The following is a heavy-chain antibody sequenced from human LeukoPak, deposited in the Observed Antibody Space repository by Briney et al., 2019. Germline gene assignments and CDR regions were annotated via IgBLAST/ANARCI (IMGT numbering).Heavy chain of an antibody. D-gene: IGHD5-18*01. CDR3: ARVTIQLWYNDY. Sequence: ASVKVSCKASGYTFTSYGISWVRQAPGQGLEWMGWISAYNGNTNYARKLQGRVTMTTDTSTSTAYMELRSLRSDDTAVYYCARVTIQLWYNDYWGQGTLVTASS. CDR2: ISAYNGNT. V-gene: IGHV1-18*01. CDR1: GYTFTSYG. J-gene: IGHJ4*02.